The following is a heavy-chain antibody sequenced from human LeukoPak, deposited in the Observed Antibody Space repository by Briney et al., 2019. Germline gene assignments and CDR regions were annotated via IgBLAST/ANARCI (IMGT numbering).Heavy chain of an antibody. J-gene: IGHJ4*02. V-gene: IGHV3-11*04. CDR1: GFIFSDYY. Sequence: PGGSLRLSCAASGFIFSDYYMSWIRQAPGKGLEWVSYITSSGNAIYYADSVKGRFTISRDNSKNTLYLQMNSLRAEDTAVYYCARLYTVSSSWYDYWGQGTLITVSS. CDR3: ARLYTVSSSWYDY. CDR2: ITSSGNAI. D-gene: IGHD6-13*01.